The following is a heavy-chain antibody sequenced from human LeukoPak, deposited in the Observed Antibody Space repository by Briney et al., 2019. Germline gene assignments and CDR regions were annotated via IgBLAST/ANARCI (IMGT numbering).Heavy chain of an antibody. CDR2: IIPIFGTA. V-gene: IGHV1-69*13. CDR3: ARDFGSGSSGPFDY. J-gene: IGHJ4*02. D-gene: IGHD3-10*01. CDR1: GGTFSSYA. Sequence: GASVKVSCKASGGTFSSYAISWVRQAPGQGLEWMGGIIPIFGTANYAQKFQGRVTITADESTSTAYMELSSLRSEDTAVYYCARDFGSGSSGPFDYWGQGTLVTVSS.